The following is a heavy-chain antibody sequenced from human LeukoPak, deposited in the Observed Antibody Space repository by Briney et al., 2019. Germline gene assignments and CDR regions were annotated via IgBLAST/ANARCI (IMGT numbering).Heavy chain of an antibody. V-gene: IGHV3-74*01. Sequence: GGSLRLSCAASGFTFSCYWMHWVRQAPGKGLVWVSGINSDVRSTSYADSVKGRFTISRHNAKNTLYLQMNSLRAEHTAVYYCARTGSGYSYGYRPYYMDVWGKGTTVTVSS. CDR3: ARTGSGYSYGYRPYYMDV. CDR1: GFTFSCYW. CDR2: INSDVRST. D-gene: IGHD5-18*01. J-gene: IGHJ6*03.